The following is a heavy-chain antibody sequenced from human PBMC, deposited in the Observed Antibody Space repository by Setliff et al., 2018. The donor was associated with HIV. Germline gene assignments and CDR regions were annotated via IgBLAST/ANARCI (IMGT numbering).Heavy chain of an antibody. CDR2: VYYSGST. V-gene: IGHV4-59*01. D-gene: IGHD1-26*01. J-gene: IGHJ4*02. Sequence: PSETLSLTCTVFGGSMNNYYWNWIRQSPGKGLEWIGYVYYSGSTKYSPSLKSRVSISLDPSTKQVSLRLRSVTAADTAIYFCARGKGGLVGPAEFDYWGPGTLVTVSS. CDR3: ARGKGGLVGPAEFDY. CDR1: GGSMNNYY.